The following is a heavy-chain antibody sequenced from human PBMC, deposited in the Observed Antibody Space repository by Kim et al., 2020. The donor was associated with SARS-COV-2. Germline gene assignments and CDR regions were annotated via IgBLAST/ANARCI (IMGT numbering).Heavy chain of an antibody. J-gene: IGHJ4*02. CDR2: LSGSGRNT. V-gene: IGHV3-23*01. D-gene: IGHD6-19*01. CDR1: GFTFNNYA. Sequence: GGSLRLSCAASGFTFNNYAMSWVRQPPGKGPEWVSSLSGSGRNTYYADSVRGRFTISRDNSKNTLYLQMNRLRVDDTAIYYCAKDGGGWYTSGWYYFDTWGQGALGSV. CDR3: AKDGGGWYTSGWYYFDT.